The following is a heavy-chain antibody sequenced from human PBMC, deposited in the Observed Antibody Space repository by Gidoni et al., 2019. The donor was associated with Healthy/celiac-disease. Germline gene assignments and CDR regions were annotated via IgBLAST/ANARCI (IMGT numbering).Heavy chain of an antibody. D-gene: IGHD6-25*01. J-gene: IGHJ6*02. CDR1: GFTFVDYA. CDR2: ISCDSGSI. Sequence: EVQLVESGGGLVQPGRSLSLSCAASGFTFVDYAMHWVRQAPGKGLEWVSGISCDSGSIGYADSIKGLFTISRDNAKNSLYLQMNSLRAEDTALYYCAKDNSGFNYYGMDVWGQGTTVTVSS. V-gene: IGHV3-9*01. CDR3: AKDNSGFNYYGMDV.